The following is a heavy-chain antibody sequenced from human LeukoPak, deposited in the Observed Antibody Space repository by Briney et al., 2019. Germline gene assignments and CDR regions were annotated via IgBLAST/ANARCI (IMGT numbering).Heavy chain of an antibody. D-gene: IGHD3-10*01. J-gene: IGHJ6*03. CDR1: GGSISSGSYY. V-gene: IGHV4-61*02. CDR3: ARVGSDYYGSGSYYTHYYMDV. CDR2: IYTCGST. Sequence: SQTLSLTCTVSGGSISSGSYYWSWIRQPAGKGLEWIGRIYTCGSTNYNPSLKSRVTISVDTSKNQFSLKLSSVTAADTAVYYCARVGSDYYGSGSYYTHYYMDVWGKGTTVTVSS.